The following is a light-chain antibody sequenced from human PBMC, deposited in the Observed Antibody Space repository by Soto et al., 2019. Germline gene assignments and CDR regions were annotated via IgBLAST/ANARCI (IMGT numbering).Light chain of an antibody. J-gene: IGKJ4*01. CDR3: QPSYSIPLT. V-gene: IGKV1-39*01. Sequence: DIQMTQSPSSLSASVGDRLTITCRASQSINRYVNWYQQKPGKAPKLLISSASTLQSGVPSRFRGSGSVTEFKLTISSLQPEYLATAYCQPSYSIPLTFCGGTKVEIK. CDR1: QSINRY. CDR2: SAS.